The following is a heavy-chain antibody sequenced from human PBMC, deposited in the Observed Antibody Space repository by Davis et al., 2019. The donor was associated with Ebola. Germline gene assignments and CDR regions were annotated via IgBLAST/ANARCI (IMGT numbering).Heavy chain of an antibody. CDR2: IWYAGSNK. V-gene: IGHV3-30*02. D-gene: IGHD6-19*01. CDR1: GFTFSSYG. Sequence: GESLKISCAASGFTFSSYGMHWVRQALGKGPEWVAVIWYAGSNKYYADSVKGRFTISRDNSKNTLYLQMNRLRAEDTAVYYCAKGQWLVDLGYYGMDVWGQGTTVTVSS. J-gene: IGHJ6*02. CDR3: AKGQWLVDLGYYGMDV.